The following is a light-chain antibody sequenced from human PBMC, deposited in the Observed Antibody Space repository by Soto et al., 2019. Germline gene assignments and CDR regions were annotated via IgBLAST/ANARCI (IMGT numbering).Light chain of an antibody. CDR2: GNS. CDR3: QSYESSLSACYV. V-gene: IGLV1-40*01. CDR1: SSNIGAGYD. J-gene: IGLJ1*01. Sequence: HSVLTQPPSVSGAPGQRVTISCTGSSSNIGAGYDVHWYQQLPGTAPKLLIYGNSNRPSGVPDRFSGSKSGTSASPAITGLQAEDEADYYCQSYESSLSACYVFGTGTKVTVL.